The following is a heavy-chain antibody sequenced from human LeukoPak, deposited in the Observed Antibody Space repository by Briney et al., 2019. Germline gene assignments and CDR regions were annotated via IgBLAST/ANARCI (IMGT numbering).Heavy chain of an antibody. CDR1: GGSISSGDYY. CDR3: ARTVVQDAFDI. CDR2: IYYSGST. Sequence: SETLSLTCTVSGGSISSGDYYWRWIRQPPGKGLEWIGYIYYSGSTNYNPSLKSRVTISVDTSKNQFSLKLSSVTAADTAVYYCARTVVQDAFDIWGQGTMVTVSS. J-gene: IGHJ3*02. D-gene: IGHD4-23*01. V-gene: IGHV4-30-4*01.